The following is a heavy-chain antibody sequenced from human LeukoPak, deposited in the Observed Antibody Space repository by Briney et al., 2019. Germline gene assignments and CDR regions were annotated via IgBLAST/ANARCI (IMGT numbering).Heavy chain of an antibody. CDR3: ARPPPYYYDSSGYLEDFAR. Sequence: SETLSFTCTVSGGSISSSSYYWGWIRQPPGKGLEWIGSIYYSGSTYYNPSLKSRVTISVDTSKNQFSLKLSSVPAADTAVYYCARPPPYYYDSSGYLEDFARWGQGTLVTVSS. CDR1: GGSISSSSYY. CDR2: IYYSGST. D-gene: IGHD3-22*01. J-gene: IGHJ4*02. V-gene: IGHV4-39*01.